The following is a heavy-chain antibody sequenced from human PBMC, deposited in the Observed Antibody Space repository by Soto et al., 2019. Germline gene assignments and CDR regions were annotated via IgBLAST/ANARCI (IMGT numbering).Heavy chain of an antibody. CDR2: IKQGGNEK. CDR3: VGALTYEVPYYYYGMDV. CDR1: GLMFSTYL. V-gene: IGHV3-7*01. J-gene: IGHJ6*02. D-gene: IGHD3-16*01. Sequence: GGSLRLSCEASGLMFSTYLMSWVRQAPGKGLEWVANIKQGGNEKFYVDSVKGRFTISRDNAKKSLFLQMNSLRPEDTAVYYCVGALTYEVPYYYYGMDVWGQGTTVTVSS.